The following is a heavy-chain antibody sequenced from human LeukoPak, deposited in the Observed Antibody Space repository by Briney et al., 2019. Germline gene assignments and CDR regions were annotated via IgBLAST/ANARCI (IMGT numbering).Heavy chain of an antibody. V-gene: IGHV3-30*02. CDR3: ARDYYESSGYYPWNY. CDR2: IRYDGSNK. D-gene: IGHD3-22*01. Sequence: GGSLRLSCAASGFTFSSYGMHWVRQAPGKGLEWVAFIRYDGSNKYYADSVKGRFTISRDNSKNTLYLQMNSLRAEDTAVYYCARDYYESSGYYPWNYWGQGTLVTASS. J-gene: IGHJ4*02. CDR1: GFTFSSYG.